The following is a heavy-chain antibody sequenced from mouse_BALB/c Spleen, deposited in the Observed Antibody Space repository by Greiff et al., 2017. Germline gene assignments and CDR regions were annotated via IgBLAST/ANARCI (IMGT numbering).Heavy chain of an antibody. CDR3: ARSGGGFYYGNYVGYAMDY. D-gene: IGHD2-1*01. Sequence: VQLQQSGAELAKPGASVKMSCKASGYTFTSYWMHWVKQRPGQGLEWIGYINPSSGYTNYNQKFKDKATLTADKSSSTAYMQLSSLTSEDSAVYYWARSGGGFYYGNYVGYAMDYWGQGTSVTVSS. CDR2: INPSSGYT. CDR1: GYTFTSYW. J-gene: IGHJ4*01. V-gene: IGHV1-7*01.